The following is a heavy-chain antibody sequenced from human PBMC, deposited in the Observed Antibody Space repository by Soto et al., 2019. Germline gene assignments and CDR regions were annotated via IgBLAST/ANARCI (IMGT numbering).Heavy chain of an antibody. Sequence: PSETLSLRCAVYGGSFSGYYWGWIRQPPGKGLEWIGEINHSGSTNYNPSLKSRVTISVDTSKNQFSLKLSSVTAADTAVYYCARAAPRYCSGGSCCFGRDYWGQGTLATVS. CDR1: GGSFSGYY. V-gene: IGHV4-34*01. CDR3: ARAAPRYCSGGSCCFGRDY. J-gene: IGHJ4*02. D-gene: IGHD2-15*01. CDR2: INHSGST.